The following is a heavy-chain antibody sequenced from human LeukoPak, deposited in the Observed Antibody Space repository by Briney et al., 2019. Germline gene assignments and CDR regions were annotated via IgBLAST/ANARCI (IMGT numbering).Heavy chain of an antibody. J-gene: IGHJ4*02. CDR1: GFTFSSYA. V-gene: IGHV3-7*01. D-gene: IGHD3-16*01. CDR2: IKGDGSVK. Sequence: PGGSLRLSCAASGFTFSSYAMSWVRQAPGKGLEWVANIKGDGSVKYFADSVRGRFTISRDNAKNSLYLQLNSLRAEDTAVYYCATDVGGGYFDYWGQGTLVTVSS. CDR3: ATDVGGGYFDY.